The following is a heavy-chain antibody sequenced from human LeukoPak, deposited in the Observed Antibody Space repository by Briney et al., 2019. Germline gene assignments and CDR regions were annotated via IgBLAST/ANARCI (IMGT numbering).Heavy chain of an antibody. D-gene: IGHD6-13*01. J-gene: IGHJ6*03. CDR2: ISGSGGST. Sequence: GGSLRLSCAASGFTFSSYAMSWVRQAPGKWLEWVSAISGSGGSTYYADSVKGRFTISRDNSKNTLYLQMNSLRAEDTAVYYCARDTGSYSSSWYLDVWGKGTTVTISS. V-gene: IGHV3-23*01. CDR3: ARDTGSYSSSWYLDV. CDR1: GFTFSSYA.